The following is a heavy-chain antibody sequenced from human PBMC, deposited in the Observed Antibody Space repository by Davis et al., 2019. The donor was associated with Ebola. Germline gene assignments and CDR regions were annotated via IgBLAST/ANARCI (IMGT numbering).Heavy chain of an antibody. CDR1: GFTFDDYA. D-gene: IGHD6-13*01. V-gene: IGHV3-9*01. CDR2: ISWNSGSI. Sequence: SLKISCAASGFTFDDYAMHWVRQAPGKGLEWVSGISWNSGSIGYADSVKGRFTISRDNSKNTLYLQMNSLRAEDTAVYYCAKAPIPIAAAEFDPWGQGTLVTVSS. J-gene: IGHJ5*02. CDR3: AKAPIPIAAAEFDP.